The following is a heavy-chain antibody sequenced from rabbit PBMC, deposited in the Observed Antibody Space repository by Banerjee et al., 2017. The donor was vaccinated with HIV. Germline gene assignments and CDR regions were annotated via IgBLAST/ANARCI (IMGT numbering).Heavy chain of an antibody. CDR1: GFDSSSYG. D-gene: IGHD8-1*01. CDR2: IDPVFGST. J-gene: IGHJ3*01. CDR3: ARDRYIGLNYYWDL. V-gene: IGHV1S47*01. Sequence: QEQLKETGGGLVQPGGSLTLSCKASGFDSSSYGVSWVRQAPGKGLEWIGYIDPVFGSTYYASWVNGRFTISSHNAQNTLYLQVTSLTAADTATYFCARDRYIGLNYYWDLWGQGTLVTVS.